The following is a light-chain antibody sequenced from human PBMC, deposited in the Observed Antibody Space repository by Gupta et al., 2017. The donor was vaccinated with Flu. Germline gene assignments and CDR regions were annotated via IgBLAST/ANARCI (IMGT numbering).Light chain of an antibody. Sequence: EIVMTQSPATLSVSPGERATLSCRASQSVSSNLAWYQQKPGQAPRLLIHGASTRAAGFPARFSGSRSGTDFTLTISSLQSEDFAVYFCQQYNNWQWTFGQGTKVEI. J-gene: IGKJ1*01. CDR1: QSVSSN. V-gene: IGKV3-15*01. CDR3: QQYNNWQWT. CDR2: GAS.